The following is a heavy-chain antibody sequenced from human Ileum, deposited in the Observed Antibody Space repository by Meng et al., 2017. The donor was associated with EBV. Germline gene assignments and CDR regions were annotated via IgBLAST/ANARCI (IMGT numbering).Heavy chain of an antibody. J-gene: IGHJ4*02. V-gene: IGHV4-4*02. Sequence: QGQLEVSGPGLVKPSGTLSLTCAVSGGSISSSNGWSWVRQPPGKGLEWIGEIYHSGSTNYNPSLKSRVTISVDKSKNQFSLKLSSVTAADTAVYYCASFPPPGKQWLVTDYWGQGTLVTVSS. D-gene: IGHD6-19*01. CDR3: ASFPPPGKQWLVTDY. CDR2: IYHSGST. CDR1: GGSISSSNG.